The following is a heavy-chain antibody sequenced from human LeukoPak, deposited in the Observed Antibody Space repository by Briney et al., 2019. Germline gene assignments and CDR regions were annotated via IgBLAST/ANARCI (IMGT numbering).Heavy chain of an antibody. CDR3: ASHDFWSGYYRY. V-gene: IGHV4-4*07. CDR2: IYTSGST. CDR1: GGSISSYY. J-gene: IGHJ4*02. D-gene: IGHD3-3*01. Sequence: SETLSLTCTVSGGSISSYYWSWIRQPAGKGLEWIGRIYTSGSTNYNPSLKSRVTMSVDTSKNQFSLKLSSVTAADTAVYYCASHDFWSGYYRYWGQGTLVTVSS.